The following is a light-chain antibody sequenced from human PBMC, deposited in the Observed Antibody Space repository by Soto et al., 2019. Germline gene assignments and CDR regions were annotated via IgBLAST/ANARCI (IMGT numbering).Light chain of an antibody. CDR1: SSDVGGYNY. V-gene: IGLV2-14*01. Sequence: QSALTQPASVSGSAGQSITISCTGTSSDVGGYNYVSWYQQHPGKAPKLMICEVSNRPSGVSNRFSGSKSGNTASLTISRLQAEDEADYYCSSYTSSTTRVFGTGTKVTVL. J-gene: IGLJ1*01. CDR2: EVS. CDR3: SSYTSSTTRV.